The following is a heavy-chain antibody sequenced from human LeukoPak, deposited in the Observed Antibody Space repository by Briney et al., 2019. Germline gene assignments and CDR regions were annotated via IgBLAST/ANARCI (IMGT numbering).Heavy chain of an antibody. CDR2: INRSGST. V-gene: IGHV4-34*01. J-gene: IGHJ6*03. Sequence: PSETLSLTCVVYGGSLTGYYWSWLRQSPGKGLEWIGEINRSGSTRYNPSLKSRVAILVDRSKNQFSLKLNSVTAADTALYYCARASSEPVISGYMDVWGRGSTVTVSS. CDR1: GGSLTGYY. CDR3: ARASSEPVISGYMDV. D-gene: IGHD1-14*01.